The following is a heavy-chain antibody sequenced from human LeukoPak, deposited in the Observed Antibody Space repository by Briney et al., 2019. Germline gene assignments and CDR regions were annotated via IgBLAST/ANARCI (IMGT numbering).Heavy chain of an antibody. CDR2: ISYDGSNK. V-gene: IGHV3-30*18. CDR1: GFTFSSYG. CDR3: AKETHPYGMDV. J-gene: IGHJ6*02. Sequence: PGRSLRLSCAASGFTFSSYGMHWVRQAPGKGLEWVAVISYDGSNKYYADSVKGRFTISRDNSKNTLYLQMNSLRAEDTAVYYCAKETHPYGMDVWGQGTTVTVSS.